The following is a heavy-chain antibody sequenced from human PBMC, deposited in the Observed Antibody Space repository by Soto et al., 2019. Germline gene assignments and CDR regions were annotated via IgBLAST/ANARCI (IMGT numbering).Heavy chain of an antibody. D-gene: IGHD3-22*01. V-gene: IGHV4-39*07. CDR1: GGSISSSRRH. Sequence: SETLSLTCTVSGGSISSSRRHWGWIRQPPGKGLEWIACIKYSGTTNYNPSLKSRVTISVDTSKNQFSLKLSSVTAADTAVYYCARTPSYYDSSGYYWFDPWGQGTLVTVSS. CDR3: ARTPSYYDSSGYYWFDP. J-gene: IGHJ5*02. CDR2: IKYSGTT.